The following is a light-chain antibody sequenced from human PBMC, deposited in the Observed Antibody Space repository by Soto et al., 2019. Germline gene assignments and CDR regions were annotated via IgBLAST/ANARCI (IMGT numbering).Light chain of an antibody. J-gene: IGKJ1*01. Sequence: DIQMTQSPSTLSGSVGDRVTITCRASQTISSWLAWYQQKPGKAPKLLIYKASTLKSGVPSRFSGSGSGTEFTLTISCLQPDDFATYCCQHYNSYSEAFGQGTKV. CDR2: KAS. CDR1: QTISSW. V-gene: IGKV1-5*03. CDR3: QHYNSYSEA.